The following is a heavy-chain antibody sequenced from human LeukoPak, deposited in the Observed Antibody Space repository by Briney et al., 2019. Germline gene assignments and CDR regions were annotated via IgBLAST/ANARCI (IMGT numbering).Heavy chain of an antibody. Sequence: SETLSLTCTVSGVSISSYYWSWIRQPPGKGLEWIGYIYTSGSTNYNPSLKSRVTISVDTSKNQFSLKLSSVTAADTAVYYCARRSRSDYDFWTGWDAFDIWGQGTMVTVSS. CDR3: ARRSRSDYDFWTGWDAFDI. V-gene: IGHV4-4*09. CDR2: IYTSGST. D-gene: IGHD3/OR15-3a*01. J-gene: IGHJ3*02. CDR1: GVSISSYY.